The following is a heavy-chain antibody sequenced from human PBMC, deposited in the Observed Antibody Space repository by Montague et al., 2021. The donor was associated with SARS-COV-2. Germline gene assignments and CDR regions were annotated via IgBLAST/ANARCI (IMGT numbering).Heavy chain of an antibody. J-gene: IGHJ5*02. D-gene: IGHD2-21*01. Sequence: TLSLTCTVSGDSISSGRYNWIWVRQPAGKGPDFIGRIYITGATNYNPSLKSRFAISVDTTKNQFSLKLTSVTAADTAVYHCAREQVMWWFDPWGQGTLVTVSS. V-gene: IGHV4-61*02. CDR1: GDSISSGRYN. CDR3: AREQVMWWFDP. CDR2: IYITGAT.